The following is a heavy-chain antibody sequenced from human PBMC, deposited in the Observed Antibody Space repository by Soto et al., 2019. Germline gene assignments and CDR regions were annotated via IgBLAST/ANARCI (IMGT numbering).Heavy chain of an antibody. CDR2: ISGYNGNT. V-gene: IGHV1-18*01. CDR1: GYIFTSYG. Sequence: QVQLVQSGAEVKKPGASVKVSRKASGYIFTSYGISWVRQAPGQGLEWMGWISGYNGNTSYAQKFQGRVTMTTDTSTSTAYMELRSLRSDDTAVYYCARGRSGSSWSDYYYYHYMDVWGKGTTVTVSS. J-gene: IGHJ6*03. D-gene: IGHD6-13*01. CDR3: ARGRSGSSWSDYYYYHYMDV.